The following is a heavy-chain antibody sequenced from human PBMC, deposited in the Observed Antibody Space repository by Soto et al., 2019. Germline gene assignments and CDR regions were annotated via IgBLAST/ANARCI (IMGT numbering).Heavy chain of an antibody. V-gene: IGHV3-66*01. D-gene: IGHD3-22*01. J-gene: IGHJ4*02. CDR1: GFTVNNNY. Sequence: GGSLRLSCAASGFTVNNNYMSWVRQAPGKGLEWVSVIYSGGSTYYADSVMGRFTISRDNSKNTVHLQMNSLRAEDTAVYYCSRASYYYDSRGYYYRYYFDYWGQGALVTVSS. CDR3: SRASYYYDSRGYYYRYYFDY. CDR2: IYSGGST.